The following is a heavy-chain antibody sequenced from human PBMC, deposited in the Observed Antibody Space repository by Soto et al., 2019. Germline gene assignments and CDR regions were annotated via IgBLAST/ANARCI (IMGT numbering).Heavy chain of an antibody. CDR2: IYYSGST. Sequence: QVQLQESGPGLVKPSETLSLTCTVSGGSISSYYWSWIRQPPGKGLEWIGYIYYSGSTNYNPSLKSLVTISVDTPKNQLSLKLSSVTAADTAVDYCARRYGYYFDYWGQGTLVTVSS. V-gene: IGHV4-59*08. CDR3: ARRYGYYFDY. J-gene: IGHJ4*02. CDR1: GGSISSYY. D-gene: IGHD4-17*01.